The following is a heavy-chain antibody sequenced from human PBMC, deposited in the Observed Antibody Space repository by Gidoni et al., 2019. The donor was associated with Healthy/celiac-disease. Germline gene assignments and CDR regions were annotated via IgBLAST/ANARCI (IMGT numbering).Heavy chain of an antibody. J-gene: IGHJ5*02. CDR2: IYSGGST. Sequence: VQLVESGGGLIQPGGSLRLSCAASGFTVSSNYMSWVRQAPGKGLEWVSVIYSGGSTYYADSVKGRFTISRDNSKNTLYLQMNSLRAEDTAVYYCAREEQDSSSWYPTNWFDHWGQGTLVTVSS. CDR1: GFTVSSNY. CDR3: AREEQDSSSWYPTNWFDH. D-gene: IGHD6-13*01. V-gene: IGHV3-53*01.